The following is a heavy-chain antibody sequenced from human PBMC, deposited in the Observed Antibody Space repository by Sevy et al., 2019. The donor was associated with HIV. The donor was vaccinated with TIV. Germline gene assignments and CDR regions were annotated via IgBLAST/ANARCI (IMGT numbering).Heavy chain of an antibody. V-gene: IGHV3-30*03. CDR2: ISYDGNKK. CDR1: GFSFSSHG. CDR3: ARDGGWYNYAPSDY. D-gene: IGHD1-1*01. J-gene: IGHJ4*02. Sequence: GGSLRLSCAASGFSFSSHGMHWVRQAPGKGLEWQSVISYDGNKKYYADSVKGRFTISRDNSKSTLYLQMNSLRPEDTAVYYCARDGGWYNYAPSDYWGQGTLVTVSS.